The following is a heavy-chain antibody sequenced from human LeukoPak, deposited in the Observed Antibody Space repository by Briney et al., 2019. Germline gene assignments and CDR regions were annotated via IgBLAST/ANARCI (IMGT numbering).Heavy chain of an antibody. CDR3: ARQGPVSDRYFDY. J-gene: IGHJ4*02. D-gene: IGHD1-14*01. V-gene: IGHV4-38-2*01. CDR1: GYSISSGYY. CDR2: IYHSGST. Sequence: ETLSLTCAVSGYSISSGYYWGWIRQPPGKGLEWIGSIYHSGSTYYNPSLKSRVTISVDTSKNQFSLKLSSVTAADTAVYYCARQGPVSDRYFDYWGQGTLVTVSS.